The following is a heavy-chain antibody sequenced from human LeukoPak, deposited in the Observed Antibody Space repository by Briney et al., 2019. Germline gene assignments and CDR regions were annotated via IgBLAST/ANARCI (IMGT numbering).Heavy chain of an antibody. J-gene: IGHJ5*02. V-gene: IGHV4-61*02. CDR1: GDSISSGDYY. Sequence: SQTLSLTCTVSGDSISSGDYYWSWIRQPAGKGLEWIGRISSSGSTNYNPSLKSRVTISVDTSKNQFSLKLSSVTAADTAVYYCAGRKTITMIVVKKYNWFDPWGQGTLVTVSS. CDR3: AGRKTITMIVVKKYNWFDP. D-gene: IGHD3-22*01. CDR2: ISSSGST.